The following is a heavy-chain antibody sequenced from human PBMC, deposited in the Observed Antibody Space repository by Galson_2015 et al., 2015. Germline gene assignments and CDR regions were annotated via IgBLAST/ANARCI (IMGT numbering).Heavy chain of an antibody. J-gene: IGHJ4*02. Sequence: TLSLTCTVSGGSISSGGYYWSWIRQHPGKGLEWIGYIYYSGSTYYNPSLKSRVTISVDTSKNQFSLKLSSVTAADTAVYYCARINPHYAGDITLDYWGQGTLVTVSP. D-gene: IGHD2-2*01. CDR1: GGSISSGGYY. CDR2: IYYSGST. V-gene: IGHV4-31*03. CDR3: ARINPHYAGDITLDY.